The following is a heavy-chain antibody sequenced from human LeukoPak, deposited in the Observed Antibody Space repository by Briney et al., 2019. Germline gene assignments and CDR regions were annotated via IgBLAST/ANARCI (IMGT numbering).Heavy chain of an antibody. Sequence: PSETLSHTRTVPGGSIITYFWSWIRQPPGKGLEWIGYIYYSGSTNYNPSLKSRVTISVDTSKSQFSLKLSSVTAADTAVYYCARDFLNWFDPWGQGTLVTVSS. D-gene: IGHD2/OR15-2a*01. CDR3: ARDFLNWFDP. CDR2: IYYSGST. CDR1: GGSIITYF. V-gene: IGHV4-59*01. J-gene: IGHJ5*02.